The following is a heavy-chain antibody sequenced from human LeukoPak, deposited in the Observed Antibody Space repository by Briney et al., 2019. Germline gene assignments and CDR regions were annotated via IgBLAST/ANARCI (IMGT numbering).Heavy chain of an antibody. CDR1: GFTFSSYA. CDR2: ISGSGGST. J-gene: IGHJ3*02. Sequence: GGSLRLSCAASGFTFSSYAMSWVRQAPGKGLEWVSAISGSGGSTYYADSVKGRFTISRDNSKNTLYLQMNSLRAEDTAVYYCAKDLWGVLMVCDTRIGAFDIWGQGTMVTVSS. CDR3: AKDLWGVLMVCDTRIGAFDI. D-gene: IGHD2-8*01. V-gene: IGHV3-23*01.